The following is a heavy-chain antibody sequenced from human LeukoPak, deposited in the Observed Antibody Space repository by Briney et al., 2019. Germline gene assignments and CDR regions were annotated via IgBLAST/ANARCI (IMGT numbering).Heavy chain of an antibody. CDR1: GFTFSNAW. Sequence: GGSLRLSCAASGFTFSNAWMTWVRQAPGKGLEWVGRIKSKSDGGTTDYDAPVKGRFTISRDDSKNTVYLQMNSLKTEDTAMFYCTTYTMGAFDCWGQGALVTVSS. CDR2: IKSKSDGGTT. D-gene: IGHD3-10*01. J-gene: IGHJ4*02. V-gene: IGHV3-15*01. CDR3: TTYTMGAFDC.